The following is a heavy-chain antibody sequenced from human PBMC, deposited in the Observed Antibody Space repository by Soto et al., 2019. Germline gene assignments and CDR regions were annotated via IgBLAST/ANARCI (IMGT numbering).Heavy chain of an antibody. CDR3: ARDNSKWELLGEFDY. CDR1: GYTFTSYA. D-gene: IGHD1-26*01. J-gene: IGHJ4*02. CDR2: INAGNGNT. Sequence: QVQLVQSGAEVKKPGASVKVSCKASGYTFTSYAMHWVRQAPGQRLEWMGWINAGNGNTKYSQKFQGRVTITRDTSASTAYMELSSLRSEDTAVYYCARDNSKWELLGEFDYWGQGTLVTVSS. V-gene: IGHV1-3*01.